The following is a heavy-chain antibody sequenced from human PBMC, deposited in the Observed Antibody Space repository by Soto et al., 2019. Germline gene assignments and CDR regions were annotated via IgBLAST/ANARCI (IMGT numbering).Heavy chain of an antibody. CDR2: IYYSGST. Sequence: SETLSLTCTVSGGSISSGGYYWSWIRQHPGKGLEWIGYIYYSGSTYYNPSLKSRVTISVDTSKNQFSLKLSSVTAADTAVYYCARQWDCTNGVCYTGWFNPWGQGTLVTVSS. CDR1: GGSISSGGYY. J-gene: IGHJ5*02. D-gene: IGHD2-8*01. CDR3: ARQWDCTNGVCYTGWFNP. V-gene: IGHV4-31*03.